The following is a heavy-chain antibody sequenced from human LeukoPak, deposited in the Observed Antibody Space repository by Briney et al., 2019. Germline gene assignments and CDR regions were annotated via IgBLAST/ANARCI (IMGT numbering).Heavy chain of an antibody. J-gene: IGHJ4*01. Sequence: SETLSLTCTVSGGSISSSSYYWGWIRQPPGKGLEWIGSIYYSGSTYYNPSLKSRVTISVDTSKNQFSLKLSSVTAADTAVYYCGREGVAGTGLDYWGQGTLVTVSS. CDR2: IYYSGST. V-gene: IGHV4-39*07. CDR3: GREGVAGTGLDY. CDR1: GGSISSSSYY. D-gene: IGHD6-13*01.